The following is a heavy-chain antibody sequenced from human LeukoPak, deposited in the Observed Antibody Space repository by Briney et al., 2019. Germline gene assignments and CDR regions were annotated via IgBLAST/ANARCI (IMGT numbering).Heavy chain of an antibody. V-gene: IGHV3-74*01. CDR2: INSDGSST. CDR3: ARGDTAMVPSFDY. J-gene: IGHJ4*02. D-gene: IGHD5-18*01. Sequence: GGSLRLSCAASGFTFSSYWMHWVRQASGKGLVWVSRINSDGSSTSYADSVKGRFTISRDNAKNTLYLQMNSLRAEDTAVYYCARGDTAMVPSFDYWGQGTLVTVSS. CDR1: GFTFSSYW.